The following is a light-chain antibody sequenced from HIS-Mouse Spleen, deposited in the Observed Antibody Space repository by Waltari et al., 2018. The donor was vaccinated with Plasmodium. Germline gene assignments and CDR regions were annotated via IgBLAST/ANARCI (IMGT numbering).Light chain of an antibody. CDR2: EVS. CDR3: SSYTSSSTLV. CDR1: SSDVGGYNY. J-gene: IGLJ1*01. Sequence: QSDLTQPASVSGSPGQSITISCPGTSSDVGGYNYVSWYQQHPGKAPKLMIYEVSNRPSGVSNRFSGSKSGNTASLTISGLQAEDEADYYCSSYTSSSTLVFGTGTKVTVL. V-gene: IGLV2-14*01.